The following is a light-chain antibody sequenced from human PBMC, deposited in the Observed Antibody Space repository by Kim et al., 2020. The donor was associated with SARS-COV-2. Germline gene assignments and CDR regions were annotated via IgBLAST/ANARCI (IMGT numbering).Light chain of an antibody. CDR1: NIGSKN. V-gene: IGLV3-9*01. CDR2: RDS. CDR3: QVWDSSTWV. J-gene: IGLJ3*02. Sequence: SYELTQPLSVSVALGQTARITCGGNNIGSKNVHWYQQKPGQAPVLVIYRDSNRPSGIPERFSGSNSGNKATLTISRAQAGDEADDYCQVWDSSTWVFGGG.